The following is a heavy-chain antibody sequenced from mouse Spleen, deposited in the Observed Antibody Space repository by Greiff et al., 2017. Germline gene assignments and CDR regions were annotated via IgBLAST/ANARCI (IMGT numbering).Heavy chain of an antibody. J-gene: IGHJ2*01. CDR2: ISSGGGST. V-gene: IGHV5-12-1*01. D-gene: IGHD2-1*01. CDR1: GFAFSSYD. CDR3: ARVYYGYYFDY. Sequence: EVKLVESGGGLVKPGGSLKLSCAASGFAFSSYDMSWVRQTPEKRLEWVAYISSGGGSTYYPDTVKGRFTISRDNAKNTLYLQMSSLKSEDTAMYYCARVYYGYYFDYWGQGTTLTVSS.